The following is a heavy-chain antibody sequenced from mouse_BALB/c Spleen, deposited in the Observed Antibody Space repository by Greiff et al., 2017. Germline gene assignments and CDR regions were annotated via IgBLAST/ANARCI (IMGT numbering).Heavy chain of an antibody. J-gene: IGHJ3*01. Sequence: EVMLVESGGGLVKPGGSLKLSCAASGFAFSSYDMSWVRQTPEKRLEWVAYISSGGGSTYYPDTAKGRFTISRDNAKNTLYLQMSSLKSEDTAMYYCARHGGSSSWFAYWGQGTLVTVSA. CDR3: ARHGGSSSWFAY. D-gene: IGHD1-1*01. V-gene: IGHV5-12-1*01. CDR1: GFAFSSYD. CDR2: ISSGGGST.